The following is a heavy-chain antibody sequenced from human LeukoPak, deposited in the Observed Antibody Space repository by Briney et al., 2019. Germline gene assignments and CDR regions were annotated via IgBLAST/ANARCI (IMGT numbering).Heavy chain of an antibody. Sequence: SETLSLTCTVSGGSISSSNYYWGWIRQPPGKGPEWIGSMYHSGSTYYNPPLKSRLTISVDTSKNQFSLKLSSVTAADTAVYYCARQYRDFHGSGSYAGMDVWGKGTTVTVSS. D-gene: IGHD3-10*01. J-gene: IGHJ6*04. CDR3: ARQYRDFHGSGSYAGMDV. V-gene: IGHV4-39*01. CDR2: MYHSGST. CDR1: GGSISSSNYY.